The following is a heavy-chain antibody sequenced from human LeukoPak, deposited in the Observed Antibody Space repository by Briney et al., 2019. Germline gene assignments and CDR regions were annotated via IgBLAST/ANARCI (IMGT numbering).Heavy chain of an antibody. CDR3: ARDREWVEMATIGDAFDI. V-gene: IGHV3-33*01. CDR1: GFTFSSYG. Sequence: GGSLRLSCAASGFTFSSYGMHWVRQAPGKGLEWVAVIWYDGSNKYYADSVKGRFTISRDNSKNTLYLQMNSLRAEDTAVYYCARDREWVEMATIGDAFDIWGRGTMVTVSS. J-gene: IGHJ3*02. CDR2: IWYDGSNK. D-gene: IGHD5-24*01.